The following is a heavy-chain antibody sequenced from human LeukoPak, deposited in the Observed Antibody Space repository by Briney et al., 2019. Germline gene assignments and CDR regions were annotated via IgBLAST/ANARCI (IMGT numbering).Heavy chain of an antibody. J-gene: IGHJ4*02. CDR2: INPSGGST. V-gene: IGHV1-46*01. CDR3: ARAQTYYDILTGYYPLPPPPDY. Sequence: ASVKVSCKASGYTFTSYYMHWVRQAPGQGLEWMGIINPSGGSTSYAQKFQGRVTMTRDTSTSTVYMELSSLRSEDTAVYYCARAQTYYDILTGYYPLPPPPDYWGQGTLVTVSS. CDR1: GYTFTSYY. D-gene: IGHD3-9*01.